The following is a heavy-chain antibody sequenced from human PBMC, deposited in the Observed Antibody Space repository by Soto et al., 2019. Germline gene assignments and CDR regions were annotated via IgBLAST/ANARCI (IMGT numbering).Heavy chain of an antibody. CDR1: GGSISGYY. Sequence: PSETLSLTCTVSGGSISGYYWSWIRQPPGKGLEWIGYMYNTGSTVYNPSFKSRVTISVDTSKNQFSLKLNSVTAADTAVYYCARDSIAAAGNYYYYGMDVWGQGTTVTVSS. D-gene: IGHD6-13*01. CDR2: MYNTGST. V-gene: IGHV4-59*01. CDR3: ARDSIAAAGNYYYYGMDV. J-gene: IGHJ6*02.